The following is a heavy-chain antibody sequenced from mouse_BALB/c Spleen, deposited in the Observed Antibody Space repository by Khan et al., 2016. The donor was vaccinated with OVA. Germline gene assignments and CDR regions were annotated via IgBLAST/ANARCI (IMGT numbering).Heavy chain of an antibody. CDR2: INPGSGGT. Sequence: QVQLQQSGAELVRPGTSVKVSCKASGYAFTNYLIEWVKQRPGQGLEWIGVINPGSGGTNYNEKFKGKATLTADKSSSTAYMQLSSLTSDDSAVYFCARRDYAMYYWGHGTSVTVSS. J-gene: IGHJ4*01. CDR1: GYAFTNYL. V-gene: IGHV1-54*01. CDR3: ARRDYAMYY.